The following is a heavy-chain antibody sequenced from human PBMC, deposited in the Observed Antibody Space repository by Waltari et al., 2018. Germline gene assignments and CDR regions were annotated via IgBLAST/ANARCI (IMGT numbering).Heavy chain of an antibody. CDR2: ISYRGTT. CDR3: ARDQGHGSSDY. J-gene: IGHJ4*02. D-gene: IGHD2-15*01. CDR1: GDSISRTGYY. Sequence: QVQVQESGPGLVKPSETLSLTCSVSGDSISRTGYYWGWIRQPPGKGREWIGSISYRGTTYYTPSLKSRVTISSDSSKNQFFLKLTSMTAADTAVYFCARDQGHGSSDYWGQGTLVTVSS. V-gene: IGHV4-39*07.